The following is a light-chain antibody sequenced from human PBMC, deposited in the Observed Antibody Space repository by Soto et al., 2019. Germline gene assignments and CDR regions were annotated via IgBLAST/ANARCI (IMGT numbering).Light chain of an antibody. V-gene: IGLV2-14*01. CDR1: SSDVGGYNY. J-gene: IGLJ1*01. Sequence: QSALTQPASVSGSPGQSITISCTGISSDVGGYNYVSWYQQHPGKAPKLMIFEVSNRPSGVSNRFSGSKSGNTASLTISGLQAEDEADYYCSSYTSSSTQVFGTGTKFTVL. CDR2: EVS. CDR3: SSYTSSSTQV.